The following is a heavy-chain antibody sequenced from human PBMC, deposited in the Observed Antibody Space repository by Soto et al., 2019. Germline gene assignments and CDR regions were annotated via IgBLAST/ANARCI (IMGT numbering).Heavy chain of an antibody. CDR2: ISSSSSTI. V-gene: IGHV3-48*01. J-gene: IGHJ4*02. Sequence: GGSLRLSCAASGFTFSSYSMNWVRQAPGKGLEWVSYISSSSSTIYYADSVKGRFTISRDNVKNSLYLQMNSLRAEDTAVYYCARDHYGDYASYFEYWGQGTLVTVSS. CDR3: ARDHYGDYASYFEY. D-gene: IGHD4-17*01. CDR1: GFTFSSYS.